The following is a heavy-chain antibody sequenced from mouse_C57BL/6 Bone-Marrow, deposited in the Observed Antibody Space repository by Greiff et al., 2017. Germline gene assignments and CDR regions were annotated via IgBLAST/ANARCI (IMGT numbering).Heavy chain of an antibody. CDR1: GFSFNTYA. CDR2: IRSKSNNYAT. J-gene: IGHJ2*01. Sequence: EVQLVESGGGLVQPKGSLKLSCAASGFSFNTYAMNWVRQAPGKGLEWVARIRSKSNNYATYYADSVKDRFTISRDDSESMLYLQMNNLKTEDTAMYYCVRHGTGYDQDYFDYWGQGTTLTVSS. V-gene: IGHV10-1*01. D-gene: IGHD4-1*01. CDR3: VRHGTGYDQDYFDY.